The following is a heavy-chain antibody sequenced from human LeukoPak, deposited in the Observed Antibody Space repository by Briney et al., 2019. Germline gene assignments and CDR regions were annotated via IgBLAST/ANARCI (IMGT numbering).Heavy chain of an antibody. J-gene: IGHJ4*02. CDR2: ISDDGGRK. Sequence: GGSLRLSCAASGFTFSSYWMSWVRQAPGKGLDWVAIISDDGGRKFYADSVEGRFTISRDNSKNTLFLQMNSLRAEDTAVYYCVRGVYNNGNMNDYWGQGTLVTVSS. CDR1: GFTFSSYW. CDR3: VRGVYNNGNMNDY. V-gene: IGHV3-30*03. D-gene: IGHD5/OR15-5a*01.